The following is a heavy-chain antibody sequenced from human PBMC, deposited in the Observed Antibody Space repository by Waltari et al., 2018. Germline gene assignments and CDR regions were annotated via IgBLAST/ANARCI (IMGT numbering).Heavy chain of an antibody. CDR2: IYTSGNT. CDR1: GGSISGYY. V-gene: IGHV4-4*07. CDR3: ARERRATVTTGGYFDC. D-gene: IGHD4-17*01. J-gene: IGHJ4*02. Sequence: QVQLQESGPGLVKPSETLSLTCTVSGGSISGYYWSWNRQPAGKGLEWVGRIYTSGNTIYNPSLKSRLTMSVDTSKNQFSLWLSSVTAADTAVYYCARERRATVTTGGYFDCWGQGTLVTVSS.